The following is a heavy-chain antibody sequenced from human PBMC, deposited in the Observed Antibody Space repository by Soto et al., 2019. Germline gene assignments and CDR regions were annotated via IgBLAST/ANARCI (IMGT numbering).Heavy chain of an antibody. V-gene: IGHV4-39*02. CDR2: IYYSGSS. CDR3: ARRRSARSLRDF. Sequence: PSETLSLTCTFSGGSISSSDYYWGWIRQPPGKGLEWIGNIYYSGSSNYNPSLKSRVTISVDSSKNHFSLKLSSVTAADTAVYYCARRRSARSLRDFWSRGTLVTVSS. J-gene: IGHJ4*02. CDR1: GGSISSSDYY.